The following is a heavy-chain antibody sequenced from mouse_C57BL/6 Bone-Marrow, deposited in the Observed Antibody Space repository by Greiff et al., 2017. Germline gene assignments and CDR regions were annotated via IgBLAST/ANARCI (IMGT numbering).Heavy chain of an antibody. CDR1: GYTFTSYW. CDR3: ARSLFDY. J-gene: IGHJ2*01. V-gene: IGHV1-59*01. CDR2: IDPSDSYT. Sequence: QVQLQQPGAELVRPGTSVKLSCKASGYTFTSYWMHWVKQRPGQGLEWIGVIDPSDSYTNYNQKFKGKATLTVDTSSSTAYMQLSSLTSEDSAVXYCARSLFDYWGQGTTLTVSS.